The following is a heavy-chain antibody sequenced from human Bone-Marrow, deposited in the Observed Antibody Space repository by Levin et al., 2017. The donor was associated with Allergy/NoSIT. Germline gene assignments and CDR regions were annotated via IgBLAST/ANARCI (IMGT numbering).Heavy chain of an antibody. CDR3: ARGNGFRDCGDDCFSNGLDI. V-gene: IGHV3-30*04. CDR1: GFRFSAYD. J-gene: IGHJ3*02. Sequence: RGESLKISCAASGFRFSAYDLHWVRQTPGKGLEWVAVISFDGKNRYYAESVKGRFTISRDSSKKMLFLQMNSLKTEDTSKYFCARGNGFRDCGDDCFSNGLDIWGQGTVVAVSS. CDR2: ISFDGKNR. D-gene: IGHD2-21*02.